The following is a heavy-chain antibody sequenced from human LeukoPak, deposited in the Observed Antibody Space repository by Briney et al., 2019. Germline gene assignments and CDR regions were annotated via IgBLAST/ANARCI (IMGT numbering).Heavy chain of an antibody. CDR1: GGSFSGYY. CDR3: DYDTYYYDSSGYYSS. V-gene: IGHV4-34*01. D-gene: IGHD3-22*01. CDR2: INHSGST. Sequence: PSETLSLTCAVYGGSFSGYYWSWIRQPPRRGLEWIGEINHSGSTNYNPSLKSRVTISVDTSKNQFSLKLSSVTAADTAVYYCDYDTYYYDSSGYYSSWGQGTLVTVSS. J-gene: IGHJ4*02.